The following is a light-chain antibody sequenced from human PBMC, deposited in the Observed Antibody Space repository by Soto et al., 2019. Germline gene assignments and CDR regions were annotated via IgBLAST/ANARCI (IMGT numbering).Light chain of an antibody. Sequence: QLVLTQPASVSGSPGQSITISCIGTSSDVGAYNYVSWYRHHPGKAPKLMIYDVSNRPSGVSSRFSGSKSGNTASLTISGLQAEDEADYYCSSFTTSSTLVFGTGTKLTVL. CDR1: SSDVGAYNY. CDR3: SSFTTSSTLV. CDR2: DVS. V-gene: IGLV2-14*03. J-gene: IGLJ1*01.